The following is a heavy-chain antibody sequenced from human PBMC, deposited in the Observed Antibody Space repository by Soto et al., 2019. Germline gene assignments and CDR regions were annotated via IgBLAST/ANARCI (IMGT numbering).Heavy chain of an antibody. CDR3: ARVTASGPAY. Sequence: SETLSLTCTVSGGSISSGDYYWSWIRQPPGKGLEWIGEINHRGSTNYNPSLKSRITISIDTSKKQFSLNLNSVTAADTAVYYCARVTASGPAYWGQGSLVTVSS. CDR2: INHRGST. D-gene: IGHD3-3*01. CDR1: GGSISSGDYY. J-gene: IGHJ4*02. V-gene: IGHV4-39*07.